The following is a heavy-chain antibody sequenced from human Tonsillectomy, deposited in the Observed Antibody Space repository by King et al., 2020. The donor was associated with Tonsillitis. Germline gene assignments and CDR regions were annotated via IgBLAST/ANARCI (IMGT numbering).Heavy chain of an antibody. V-gene: IGHV1-24*01. Sequence: QLVQSGAEVKKPGASVKVSCKVSGYSLTELSIHWVRQAPGKGLEWMGGFDPEDGETKYAQKLEGRVTMTEDTSTDTAYMELSRLRSDDTAVYYCAVDQGFDSSGSLDYWGEGTLVTVSS. CDR1: GYSLTELS. J-gene: IGHJ4*02. CDR3: AVDQGFDSSGSLDY. CDR2: FDPEDGET. D-gene: IGHD3-22*01.